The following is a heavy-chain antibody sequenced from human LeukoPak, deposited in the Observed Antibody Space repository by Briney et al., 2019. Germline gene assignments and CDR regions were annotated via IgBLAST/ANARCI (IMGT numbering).Heavy chain of an antibody. J-gene: IGHJ3*02. CDR1: GFTFSSYW. V-gene: IGHV3-74*01. CDR2: INSDGSST. D-gene: IGHD2-15*01. CDR3: ARDRPCSGGSCRYYDAFDI. Sequence: GGSLRLSCAASGFTFSSYWMHWVRQAPGKGLVWVSRINSDGSSTSYADSVKGRFTISRDNAKNTLYLQMNSLRAEDTAVYYCARDRPCSGGSCRYYDAFDIWGQGTMVTVS.